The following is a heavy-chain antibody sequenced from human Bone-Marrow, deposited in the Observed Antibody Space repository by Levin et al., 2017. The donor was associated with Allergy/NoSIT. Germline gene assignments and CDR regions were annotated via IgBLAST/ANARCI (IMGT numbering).Heavy chain of an antibody. Sequence: GESLKISCAASGVSFSSYGFYWVRQAPGKGLEWVAVISYDGSNKDYADSVKGRFTISRDNSKNTLYLQMNNLRDEDTAVYYCAKEFGGWSGYFRHYYYGMDVWGQGTTVTVSS. CDR1: GVSFSSYG. V-gene: IGHV3-30*18. J-gene: IGHJ6*02. CDR2: ISYDGSNK. CDR3: AKEFGGWSGYFRHYYYGMDV. D-gene: IGHD3-3*01.